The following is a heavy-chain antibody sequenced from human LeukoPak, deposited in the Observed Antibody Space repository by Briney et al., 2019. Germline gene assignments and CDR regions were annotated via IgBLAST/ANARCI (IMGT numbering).Heavy chain of an antibody. CDR2: ISYDGSNK. J-gene: IGHJ2*01. Sequence: GGSLRLSCAASGFTFSSYAMHWVRQAPGKGLEWVAVISYDGSNKYYADSVKGRFTISRDNSKNTLYLQMNSLRAEDTAVYYCARDKYCGHPDWYFDLWGRGTLVTVSS. D-gene: IGHD2-21*02. CDR3: ARDKYCGHPDWYFDL. V-gene: IGHV3-30*04. CDR1: GFTFSSYA.